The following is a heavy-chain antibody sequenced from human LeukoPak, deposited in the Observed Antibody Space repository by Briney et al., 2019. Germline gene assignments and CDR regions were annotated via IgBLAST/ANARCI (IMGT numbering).Heavy chain of an antibody. Sequence: ASVKVSCKASGGTFSSYAISWVRQAPGQGLEWMGGIIPIFGTANYAQKFQGRVTITADESTSTAYMELSSLRSEDTAVYYCAKDAEWGMTTENLSPFFPLYWGQGTLVTVSS. CDR2: IIPIFGTA. V-gene: IGHV1-69*13. CDR3: AKDAEWGMTTENLSPFFPLY. J-gene: IGHJ4*02. CDR1: GGTFSSYA. D-gene: IGHD4-11*01.